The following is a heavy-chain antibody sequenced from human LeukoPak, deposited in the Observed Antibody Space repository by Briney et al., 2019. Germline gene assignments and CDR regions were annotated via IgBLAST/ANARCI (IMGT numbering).Heavy chain of an antibody. V-gene: IGHV4-34*01. J-gene: IGHJ4*02. CDR3: ARGPHDYVWGSYRYTTGWDY. CDR2: INHSGST. CDR1: GGSFSGYY. Sequence: SETLSLTCAVYGGSFSGYYWSWIRQPPGKGLEWIGEINHSGSTNYNPSLKSRVTISVDTSKNQFSLKLNSVTAADTAVYYCARGPHDYVWGSYRYTTGWDYWGQGTLVTVSS. D-gene: IGHD3-16*02.